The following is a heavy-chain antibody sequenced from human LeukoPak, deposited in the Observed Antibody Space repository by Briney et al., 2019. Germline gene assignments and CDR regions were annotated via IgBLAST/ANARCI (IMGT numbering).Heavy chain of an antibody. CDR2: IYNSGNT. V-gene: IGHV4-59*01. J-gene: IGHJ4*02. CDR3: ARAAVSTRSRFDY. D-gene: IGHD5/OR15-5a*01. CDR1: GGSISGYY. Sequence: PSETLSLTCTVSGGSISGYYWSWIRQPPGKGLERIAYIYNSGNTNYKPSLQSRVTISVDMSKNQFSLKLNSVTAADTAVYYCARAAVSTRSRFDYWGQGTLVTVSS.